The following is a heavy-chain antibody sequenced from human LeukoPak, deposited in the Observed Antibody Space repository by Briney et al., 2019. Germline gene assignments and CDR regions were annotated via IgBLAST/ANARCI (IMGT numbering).Heavy chain of an antibody. Sequence: GESLKISCKGSGYSFTTYWIGWVRQMPGRGLEWMGIIYPGDSDTRYSPSFQGQVTISADKSISTTYLQWSSLKASDTAMYYCARARYCSGGTCYPDYWGQGTLVTVSS. J-gene: IGHJ4*02. V-gene: IGHV5-51*01. CDR3: ARARYCSGGTCYPDY. D-gene: IGHD2-15*01. CDR1: GYSFTTYW. CDR2: IYPGDSDT.